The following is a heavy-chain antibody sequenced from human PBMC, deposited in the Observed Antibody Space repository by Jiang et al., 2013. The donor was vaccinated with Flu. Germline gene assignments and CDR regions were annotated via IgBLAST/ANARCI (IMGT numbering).Heavy chain of an antibody. D-gene: IGHD2-15*01. V-gene: IGHV7-4-1*02. CDR1: GYTFTSYA. J-gene: IGHJ4*02. CDR3: ARGLLSRPNDY. CDR2: INTNTGNP. Sequence: GSVKVSCKASGYTFTSYAMNWVRQAPGQGLEWMGWINTNTGNPTYAQGFTGRFVFSLDTSVSTAYLQISSLKAGDTAVYYCARGLLSRPNDYWGQGTLVTVSS.